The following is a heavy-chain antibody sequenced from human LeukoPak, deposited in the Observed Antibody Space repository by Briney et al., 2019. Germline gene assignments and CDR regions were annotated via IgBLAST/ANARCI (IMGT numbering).Heavy chain of an antibody. J-gene: IGHJ4*02. V-gene: IGHV3-64D*09. Sequence: GGSLRLSCSASGFTFSSYAMRWVRQAPGKGLEYVSGISGNGGSTNYEDSVRGRFTISRDNSKNTLYPQMNSLRPEDTAVYYCVRGHSSSSNYFDYWGQGSLVTVSS. CDR3: VRGHSSSSNYFDY. D-gene: IGHD6-6*01. CDR2: ISGNGGST. CDR1: GFTFSSYA.